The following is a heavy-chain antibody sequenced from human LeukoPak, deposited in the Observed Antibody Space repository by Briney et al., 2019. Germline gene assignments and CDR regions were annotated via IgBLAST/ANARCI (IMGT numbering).Heavy chain of an antibody. CDR1: GGSISSYY. J-gene: IGHJ5*02. Sequence: SETLSLTCTVSGGSISSYYWSWIRQPAGKGLEWIGYIYYSGSTNYNPSLKSRVTISVDTSKNQFSLKLSSVTAADTAVYYCARGGTYSSGWYSGFDPWGQGTLVTVSS. D-gene: IGHD6-19*01. CDR2: IYYSGST. CDR3: ARGGTYSSGWYSGFDP. V-gene: IGHV4-59*01.